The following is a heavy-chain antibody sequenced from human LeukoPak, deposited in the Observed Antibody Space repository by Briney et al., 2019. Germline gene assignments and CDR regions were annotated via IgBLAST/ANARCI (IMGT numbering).Heavy chain of an antibody. J-gene: IGHJ4*02. CDR1: GFTFDDYA. V-gene: IGHV3-9*01. CDR3: AKDAGYNYFDY. Sequence: GRSLRLSCAASGFTFDDYAMHWVRQAPGKGLEWVSGISWNSGSIGYADSVKGRFTISRDNAKNSLYLQMNSLRAEDTALYYRAKDAGYNYFDYWGQGTLVTVSS. CDR2: ISWNSGSI. D-gene: IGHD6-13*01.